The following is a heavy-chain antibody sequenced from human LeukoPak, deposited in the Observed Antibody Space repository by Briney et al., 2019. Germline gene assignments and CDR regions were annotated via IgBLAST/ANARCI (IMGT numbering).Heavy chain of an antibody. V-gene: IGHV4-59*01. CDR1: GGSISGYY. CDR3: ARSVVTLYWYFDL. J-gene: IGHJ2*01. D-gene: IGHD4-23*01. CDR2: IYYSGST. Sequence: PPETPCLTCTVSGGSISGYYYNWIRQPPGKGLEWIGYIYYSGSTNYNPSLKSRVTISLDTSKNQFSLKLSSVTTADTAVYYCARSVVTLYWYFDLWGRGTLVIV.